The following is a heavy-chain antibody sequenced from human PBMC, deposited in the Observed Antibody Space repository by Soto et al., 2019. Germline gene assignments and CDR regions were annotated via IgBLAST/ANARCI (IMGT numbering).Heavy chain of an antibody. CDR1: GFTFISYG. CDR3: AKDKGRWLQYFDY. V-gene: IGHV3-30*18. D-gene: IGHD5-12*01. J-gene: IGHJ4*02. CDR2: ISYDGSNK. Sequence: GGSLRLSCAASGFTFISYGMHCFRHSPVKGLEWVAVISYDGSNKYYADSVKGRFTISRDNSKNTLYLQMNSLRAEDTAVYYCAKDKGRWLQYFDYWGQGTLVTVSS.